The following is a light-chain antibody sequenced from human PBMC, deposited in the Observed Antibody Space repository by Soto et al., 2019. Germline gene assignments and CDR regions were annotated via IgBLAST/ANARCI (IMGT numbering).Light chain of an antibody. CDR2: GNS. Sequence: QSVLTQPPSVSGAPGQRVTISCTGSSSNIGAGYDVHWYQQLPGTAPKLLIYGNSNRPSGVPDRFSGSKSRTSASLAITGLQADDEADYYCQSYDSSLSGSVFGGGTKLTVL. CDR1: SSNIGAGYD. J-gene: IGLJ2*01. CDR3: QSYDSSLSGSV. V-gene: IGLV1-40*01.